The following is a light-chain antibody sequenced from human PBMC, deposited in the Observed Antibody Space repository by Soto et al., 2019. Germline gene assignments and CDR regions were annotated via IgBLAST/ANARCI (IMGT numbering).Light chain of an antibody. V-gene: IGKV3-11*01. CDR2: DAS. CDR1: QSVSSY. Sequence: EIVLTQSPVTLSLSPGERATLSCRASQSVSSYLAWYQQKPGQAPRLLIYDASNRATGIPARFSGGGSGTDFTLPIDNREPEDFAIYYCQQRSKWPPITFGQGTRLEIK. J-gene: IGKJ5*01. CDR3: QQRSKWPPIT.